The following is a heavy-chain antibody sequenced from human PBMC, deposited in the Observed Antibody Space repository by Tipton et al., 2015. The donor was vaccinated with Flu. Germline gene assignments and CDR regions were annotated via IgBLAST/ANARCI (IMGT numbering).Heavy chain of an antibody. CDR3: ARGGGPYCSSTSCYETDY. V-gene: IGHV1-69*01. CDR1: GGTFRSYA. Sequence: QSGAEVKKPGSSVKVSCKASGGTFRSYALNWVRQAPGQGLEWMGGISPMFGTANYAQKFQGRVTINADESTSTAYMELSSLRSEDTAVYYCARGGGPYCSSTSCYETDYWGQGTLVTVSS. CDR2: ISPMFGTA. D-gene: IGHD2-2*01. J-gene: IGHJ4*02.